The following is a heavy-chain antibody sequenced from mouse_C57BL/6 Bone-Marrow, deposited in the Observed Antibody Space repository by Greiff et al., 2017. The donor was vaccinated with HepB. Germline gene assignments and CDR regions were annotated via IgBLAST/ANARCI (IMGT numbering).Heavy chain of an antibody. CDR2: IFPGSGST. V-gene: IGHV1-56*01. J-gene: IGHJ4*01. Sequence: VQLQQSGPELVRPGASVKISCKASGYTFTSHWMQWVRQRPGQGLEWIGEIFPGSGSTYYNEKFKGKATLTVDKSSSTAYMQLSSLTSEDSAVYFCARLGGYDLYYAMDYWGQGTSVTVSS. D-gene: IGHD2-2*01. CDR3: ARLGGYDLYYAMDY. CDR1: GYTFTSHW.